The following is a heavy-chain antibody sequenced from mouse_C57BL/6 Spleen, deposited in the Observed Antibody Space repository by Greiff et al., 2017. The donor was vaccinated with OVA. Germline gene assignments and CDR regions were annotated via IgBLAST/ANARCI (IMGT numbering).Heavy chain of an antibody. V-gene: IGHV1-15*01. Sequence: QVHVKQSGAELVRPGASVTLSCKASGYTFTDYEMHWVKQTPVHGLEWIGAIDPETGGTAYNQKFEGKAILTADKSSSTAYMELRSLTSEDSAVYYCTPGQAWFAYWGQGTLVTVSA. CDR2: IDPETGGT. CDR3: TPGQAWFAY. D-gene: IGHD3-2*02. J-gene: IGHJ3*01. CDR1: GYTFTDYE.